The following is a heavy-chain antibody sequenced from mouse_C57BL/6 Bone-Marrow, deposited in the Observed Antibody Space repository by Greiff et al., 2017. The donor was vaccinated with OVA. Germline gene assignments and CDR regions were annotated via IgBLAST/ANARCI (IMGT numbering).Heavy chain of an antibody. Sequence: QVQLKQPGAELVMPGASVKLSCKASGYTFTSYWMHWVKQRPGQGLEWIGEIDPSDSYTNYNQKFKGKSTLTVDKSSSTAYMQLSSLTSEDSAVYYCARGGYYFAYWGQGTLVTVSA. CDR1: GYTFTSYW. CDR2: IDPSDSYT. J-gene: IGHJ3*01. D-gene: IGHD1-1*02. CDR3: ARGGYYFAY. V-gene: IGHV1-69*01.